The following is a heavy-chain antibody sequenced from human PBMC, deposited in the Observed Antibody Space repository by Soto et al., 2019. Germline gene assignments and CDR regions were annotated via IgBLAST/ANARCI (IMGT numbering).Heavy chain of an antibody. D-gene: IGHD2-2*01. CDR2: ISYDGSNK. J-gene: IGHJ6*02. V-gene: IGHV3-30*18. Sequence: GGSRRLSWAASGFTFSIYGMHWVRQAPVRGLEWVAVISYDGSNKYYADSVKGRFTISRDNSKNTLYLQMNSLRAEYTAVYYCAKEAQHPAQEGREAESNYYYGKDVWGQGTRVTVSS. CDR3: AKEAQHPAQEGREAESNYYYGKDV. CDR1: GFTFSIYG.